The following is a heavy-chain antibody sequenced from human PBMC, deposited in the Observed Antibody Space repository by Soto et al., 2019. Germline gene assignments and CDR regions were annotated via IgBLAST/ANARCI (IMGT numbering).Heavy chain of an antibody. CDR3: ASVAAKYYYYGMDV. CDR2: IIPIFGTA. CDR1: GGTFSSYA. D-gene: IGHD1-26*01. Sequence: QVQLVQSGAEVKKPGSSVKVSCKASGGTFSSYAINWVRQAPGQGLEWMGGIIPIFGTADYAQKFQGRVTITADESTTTADMQLSSLRSEDTAVYYCASVAAKYYYYGMDVWGQGTTVTVSS. V-gene: IGHV1-69*12. J-gene: IGHJ6*02.